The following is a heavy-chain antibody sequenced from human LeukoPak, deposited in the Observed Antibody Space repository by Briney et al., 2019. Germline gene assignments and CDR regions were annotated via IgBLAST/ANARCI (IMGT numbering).Heavy chain of an antibody. CDR3: ARDADIVVVPAAQYYYYYMDV. Sequence: PGGSLRLSCAASGFIFSSYGMHWVRQAPGKGLERVAVISYDGSNKYYADSVKGRFTISRDNSKNTLYLQMNSLRAEDTAVYYCARDADIVVVPAAQYYYYYMDVWGKGTTVTVSS. D-gene: IGHD2-2*01. CDR1: GFIFSSYG. J-gene: IGHJ6*03. V-gene: IGHV3-30*03. CDR2: ISYDGSNK.